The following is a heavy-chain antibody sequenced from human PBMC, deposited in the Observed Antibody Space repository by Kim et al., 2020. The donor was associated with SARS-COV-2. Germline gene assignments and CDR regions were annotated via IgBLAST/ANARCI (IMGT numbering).Heavy chain of an antibody. V-gene: IGHV4-34*01. Sequence: SETLSLTCAVYGGSFSGYYWSWIRQPPGKGLEWIGEINHSGSTNYNPSLKSRVTISVDTSKNQFSLKLSSVTAADTAVYYCARAVYDSSGFYRRYYYYY. J-gene: IGHJ6*03. CDR1: GGSFSGYY. CDR2: INHSGST. CDR3: ARAVYDSSGFYRRYYYYY. D-gene: IGHD3-22*01.